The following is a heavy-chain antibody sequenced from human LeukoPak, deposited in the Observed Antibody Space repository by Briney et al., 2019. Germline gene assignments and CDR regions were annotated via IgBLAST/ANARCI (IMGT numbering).Heavy chain of an antibody. D-gene: IGHD2-15*01. CDR3: ARDPTGYCRGGSCYPDWFDP. Sequence: GGSLRLSCAASGFTFSSYAMHWVRQAPGKGLEWVSSISSSSSYINYADSLKGRFTISRDNAKNSLYLQMNSLRAEDTAVYYCARDPTGYCRGGSCYPDWFDPWGQGTLVTVSS. CDR1: GFTFSSYA. J-gene: IGHJ5*02. CDR2: ISSSSSYI. V-gene: IGHV3-21*01.